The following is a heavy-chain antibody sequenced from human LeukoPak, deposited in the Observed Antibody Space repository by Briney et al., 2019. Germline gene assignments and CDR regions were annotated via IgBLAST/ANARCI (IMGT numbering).Heavy chain of an antibody. J-gene: IGHJ6*03. V-gene: IGHV4-34*01. Sequence: PSETLSLTCAVYGGSFSGYYWSWIRQPPGRGLEWIGESNHSGRTNYNPSLKSRVTISVDTSKNQFSLKLSSVTAADTAVYYCARLAPSLLAVAGYYYYYYMDVWGKGTTVTVSS. CDR1: GGSFSGYY. CDR2: SNHSGRT. D-gene: IGHD6-19*01. CDR3: ARLAPSLLAVAGYYYYYYMDV.